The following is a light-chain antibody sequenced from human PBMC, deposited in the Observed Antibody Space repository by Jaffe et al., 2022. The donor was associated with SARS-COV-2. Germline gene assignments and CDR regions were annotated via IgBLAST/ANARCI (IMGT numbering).Light chain of an antibody. CDR3: QVWDNNTGV. Sequence: SYELTQPLSVSVALGQTAMITCGGNNIGMKNVHWYQQKPGQAPVLVIYRNSNRPSGIPERFSGSNSGITATLTISRAQAGDESDYYCQVWDNNTGVFGGGTKLTVL. V-gene: IGLV3-9*01. CDR1: NIGMKN. CDR2: RNS. J-gene: IGLJ3*02.